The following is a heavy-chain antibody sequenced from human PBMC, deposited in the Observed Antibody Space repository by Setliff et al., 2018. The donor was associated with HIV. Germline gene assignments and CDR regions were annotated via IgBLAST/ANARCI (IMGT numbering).Heavy chain of an antibody. J-gene: IGHJ4*02. V-gene: IGHV4-61*02. CDR3: ASRWPAMREFDY. D-gene: IGHD2-2*01. CDR1: GGSISSGSYY. Sequence: SETLSLTCTVSGGSISSGSYYWSWIRQPAGKGLELIGRIYISGSTNYNPSLKNRVTISVDTSKKQFSLKLSSVTAADTAVYYCASRWPAMREFDYWGQGTLVTVSS. CDR2: IYISGST.